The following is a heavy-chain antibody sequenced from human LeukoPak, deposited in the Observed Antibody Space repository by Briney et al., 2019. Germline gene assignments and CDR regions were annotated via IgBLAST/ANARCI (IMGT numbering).Heavy chain of an antibody. V-gene: IGHV4-39*07. Sequence: PSETLSLTCTVSGGSISSSSYYWGWIRQPPGKGLEWIGSIYYSGSTYYNPSLKSRVTISVDTSKNQFSLKLSSVTAADTAVYYCARDRGTYYYGSGTYSPVDFWGQGTLVTVSS. CDR1: GGSISSSSYY. J-gene: IGHJ4*02. CDR2: IYYSGST. D-gene: IGHD3-10*01. CDR3: ARDRGTYYYGSGTYSPVDF.